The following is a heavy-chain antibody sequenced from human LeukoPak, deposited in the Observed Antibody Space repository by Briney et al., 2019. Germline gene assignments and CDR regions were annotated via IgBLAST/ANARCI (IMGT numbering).Heavy chain of an antibody. Sequence: SVKVSCKASGGTFSSYAISWVRQAPGQGLEWMGRLLPILDIANYAQKFQGRVTMTTDTSTSAAYMELRSLRSDDTAVYYCARDSGIAAAGTKGWYLDYWGQGTLVTVSS. CDR1: GGTFSSYA. J-gene: IGHJ4*02. V-gene: IGHV1-69*04. D-gene: IGHD6-13*01. CDR3: ARDSGIAAAGTKGWYLDY. CDR2: LLPILDIA.